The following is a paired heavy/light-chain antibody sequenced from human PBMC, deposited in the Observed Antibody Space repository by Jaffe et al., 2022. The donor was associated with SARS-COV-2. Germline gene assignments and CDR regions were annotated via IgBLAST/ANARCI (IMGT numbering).Light chain of an antibody. Sequence: QSALTQSASVSGSPGQSITISCTGTSSDIGGHNYVSWYQQHPGRAPKLMIYDITNRPSGVSNRFSGSKSGNTASLTISGLQAEDEADYYCSSSAYSSTLFGSGTKVTVL. CDR1: SSDIGGHNY. V-gene: IGLV2-14*01. CDR2: DIT. CDR3: SSSAYSSTL. J-gene: IGLJ1*01.
Heavy chain of an antibody. CDR2: ISYSNYI. CDR1: GFTFSTYS. J-gene: IGHJ5*02. Sequence: EVQLVESGGGLVQPGGSLRLSCAASGFTFSTYSMNWVRQAPGKGLEWVSSISYSNYIYYPDSVKGRFTISRDNTRSSLYLQMNSLSAEDTAIYYCAKSGYYGDYDHWGQGTLVTVSS. D-gene: IGHD4-17*01. CDR3: AKSGYYGDYDH. V-gene: IGHV3-21*01.